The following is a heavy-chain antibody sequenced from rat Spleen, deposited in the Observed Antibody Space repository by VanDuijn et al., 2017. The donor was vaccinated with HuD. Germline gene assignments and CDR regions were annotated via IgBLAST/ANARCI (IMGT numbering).Heavy chain of an antibody. V-gene: IGHV3-1*01. Sequence: EVQLQESGPGLVKPSQSLSLTCSVTGYSITSNYWGWIRKFPGNKMEWMGYISYSGSTSYNPSLKSRISITRDTSKNQFFLQLNSVTTEDTATYYFARSGPGSPYWYFDFWGPGTMVTVSS. J-gene: IGHJ1*01. CDR1: GYSITSNY. D-gene: IGHD5-1*01. CDR2: ISYSGST. CDR3: ARSGPGSPYWYFDF.